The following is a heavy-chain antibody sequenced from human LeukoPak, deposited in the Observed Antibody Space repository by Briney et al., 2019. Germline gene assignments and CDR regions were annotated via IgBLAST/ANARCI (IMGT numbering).Heavy chain of an antibody. J-gene: IGHJ4*02. CDR1: GFSFSSYS. D-gene: IGHD2-15*01. CDR2: ISSSSSTI. Sequence: PGGTLRLSSAASGFSFSSYSMNWVRPAPGKGRVWVSYISSSSSTIYYADSVKGRFTISRDNAKNSLYLQMSSLRAEDTAVYYCARLTVKVEGYVYWGRGTLVTVSS. V-gene: IGHV3-48*01. CDR3: ARLTVKVEGYVY.